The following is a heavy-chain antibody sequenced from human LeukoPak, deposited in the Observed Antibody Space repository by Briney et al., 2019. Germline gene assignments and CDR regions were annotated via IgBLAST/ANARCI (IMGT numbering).Heavy chain of an antibody. J-gene: IGHJ3*02. V-gene: IGHV4-59*01. Sequence: SETLSLTCTVSGGSISSYYWSWIRQPPGKGLEWIRYIYYSGSTNYNPSLKSRVTISVDTSKNQFSLKLSSVTAADTAVYYCARSPYYYDSSGYRFQDAFDIWGQGTMVTVSS. CDR3: ARSPYYYDSSGYRFQDAFDI. D-gene: IGHD3-22*01. CDR2: IYYSGST. CDR1: GGSISSYY.